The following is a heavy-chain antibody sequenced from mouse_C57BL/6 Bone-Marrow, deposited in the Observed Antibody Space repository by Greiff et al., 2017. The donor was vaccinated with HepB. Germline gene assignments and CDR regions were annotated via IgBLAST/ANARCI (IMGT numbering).Heavy chain of an antibody. D-gene: IGHD2-5*01. CDR1: GYTFTSYW. V-gene: IGHV1-53*01. J-gene: IGHJ3*01. CDR3: TREIVTVPGFAY. Sequence: QVQLQQPGTELVKPGASVKLSCKASGYTFTSYWMHWVKQRPGQGLEWIGNINPSNGGTNYNEKFKSKATLTVDKSSNTAYLQLSSLTSEDTAVYYCTREIVTVPGFAYWGQGTLVTVSA. CDR2: INPSNGGT.